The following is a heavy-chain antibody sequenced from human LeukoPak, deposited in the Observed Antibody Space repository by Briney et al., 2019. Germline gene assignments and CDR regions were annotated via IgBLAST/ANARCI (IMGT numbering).Heavy chain of an antibody. Sequence: GGSLRLSCAASGFTFSSYAMSWVRQAPGKGLEWVSTISGSGGTINYADSVKGRFTISRDNSKNTLYLQMNSLRAEDTAVYYCGKNRYSYGQDCDYWGQGTLVTVSP. D-gene: IGHD5-18*01. J-gene: IGHJ4*02. V-gene: IGHV3-23*01. CDR2: ISGSGGTI. CDR1: GFTFSSYA. CDR3: GKNRYSYGQDCDY.